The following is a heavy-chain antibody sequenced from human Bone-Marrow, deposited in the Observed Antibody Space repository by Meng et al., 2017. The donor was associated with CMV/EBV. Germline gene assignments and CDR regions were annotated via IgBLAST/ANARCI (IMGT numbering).Heavy chain of an antibody. J-gene: IGHJ3*02. CDR2: IIPIFGTA. Sequence: SVKVSCKASGGTFSSYAISWVRQAPGQGLEWMGGIIPIFGTANYAQKFQGRVTITTDESTSTAYMELNSLRAEDTAVYYCARDGIPSRDDAFDIWGQGTMVTVSS. D-gene: IGHD1-14*01. V-gene: IGHV1-69*05. CDR1: GGTFSSYA. CDR3: ARDGIPSRDDAFDI.